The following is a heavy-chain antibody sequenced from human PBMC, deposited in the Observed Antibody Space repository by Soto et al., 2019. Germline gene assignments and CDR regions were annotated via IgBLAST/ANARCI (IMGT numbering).Heavy chain of an antibody. Sequence: GGSLRLSCAASGFTFSSYGMHWVRQAPGKGLEWVAVIWYDGSNRYYADSVKGRFTISRDNSKSTLYLQMNSLRAEDTAVYYCARDSNSHGSGSPILFDYWGQGTLVTVSS. V-gene: IGHV3-33*01. CDR3: ARDSNSHGSGSPILFDY. J-gene: IGHJ4*02. CDR2: IWYDGSNR. D-gene: IGHD3-10*01. CDR1: GFTFSSYG.